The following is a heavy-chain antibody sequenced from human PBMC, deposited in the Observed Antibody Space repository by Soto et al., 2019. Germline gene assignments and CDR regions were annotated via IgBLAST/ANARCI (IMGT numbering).Heavy chain of an antibody. D-gene: IGHD1-7*01. CDR1: GYTFTGYY. CDR2: INPNSGGT. J-gene: IGHJ6*02. Sequence: ASVKVSCKASGYTFTGYYRHWVRQAPGQGLEWMGWINPNSGGTNYAQKFQGWVTMTRDTSISTAYMELSRLRSDDTAVYYCARGLRVVTGTTRGSYYYYGMDVWGQGTTVTVS. V-gene: IGHV1-2*04. CDR3: ARGLRVVTGTTRGSYYYYGMDV.